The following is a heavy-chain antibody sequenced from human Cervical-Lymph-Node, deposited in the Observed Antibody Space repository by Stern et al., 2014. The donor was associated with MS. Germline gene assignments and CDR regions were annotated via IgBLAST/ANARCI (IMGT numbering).Heavy chain of an antibody. CDR2: IDPSASYP. J-gene: IGHJ4*02. D-gene: IGHD3-3*01. Sequence: VQLVQSGAEVKKPGESLRISCPGSGYSFTSFSINWVRQMPGKCLEWMGRIDPSASYPNYSPSFQGHVTLSVYHPLTTAYLQWDSLKASDTAMYYCARQESGHTLDDWGQGTLVTISS. CDR3: ARQESGHTLDD. CDR1: GYSFTSFS. V-gene: IGHV5-10-1*03.